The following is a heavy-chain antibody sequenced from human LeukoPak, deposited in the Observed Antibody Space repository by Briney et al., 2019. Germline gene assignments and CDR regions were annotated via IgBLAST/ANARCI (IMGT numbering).Heavy chain of an antibody. V-gene: IGHV3-74*01. CDR3: ARVGVGATFDY. CDR1: GFTFGNYW. Sequence: PGGSLRLSCAASGFTFGNYWMTWVRQAPGKGLVWVSRINTDGSTTTYADTVKGRFTISRDNAKNTLYLQMDSLRVDDTAVYYCARVGVGATFDYWGQGILVTVSS. CDR2: INTDGSTT. D-gene: IGHD1-26*01. J-gene: IGHJ4*02.